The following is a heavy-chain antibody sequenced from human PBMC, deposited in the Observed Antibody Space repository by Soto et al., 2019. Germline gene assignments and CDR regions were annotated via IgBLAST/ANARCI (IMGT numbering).Heavy chain of an antibody. CDR2: IYYIGST. V-gene: IGHV4-59*01. CDR3: ARGLRRQLLTWSDP. J-gene: IGHJ5*02. Sequence: SETLSLTCTVSGGSISSYYWSWIRQPPGKGLEWIGYIYYIGSTNYNPSLKSRVTISADTSKDQFSLKLSSVTAADTAVYYCARGLRRQLLTWSDPWGQGTLVTVYS. D-gene: IGHD2-2*01. CDR1: GGSISSYY.